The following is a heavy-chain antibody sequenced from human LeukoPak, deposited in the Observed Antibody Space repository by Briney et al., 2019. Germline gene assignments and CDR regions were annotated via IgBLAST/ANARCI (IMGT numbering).Heavy chain of an antibody. CDR1: GGSISSYY. CDR2: IYYSGST. J-gene: IGHJ5*02. D-gene: IGHD3-3*01. CDR3: ARTYYNFWSGYPHWFDP. Sequence: SETLSLTCTVSGGSISSYYWSWIRQPPGKGLEWIGYIYYSGSTNYNPSLKSRVTISVDTSKNQFSLKLSSVTAADTAVYYSARTYYNFWSGYPHWFDPWGQGTLGTASS. V-gene: IGHV4-59*01.